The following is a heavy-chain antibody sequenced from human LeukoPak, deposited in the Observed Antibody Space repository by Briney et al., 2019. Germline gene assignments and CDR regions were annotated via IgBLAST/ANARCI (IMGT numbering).Heavy chain of an antibody. D-gene: IGHD3-16*01. J-gene: IGHJ4*02. CDR3: ARVINYCFDH. CDR1: GFTISSNH. CDR2: IFSGGTT. Sequence: GGSLRLSCTASGFTISSNHMNWVRQAPGKGLEWVSIIFSGGTTYYADSVKGRFTISRDNSKDTLYLQMNSLSTEDTATYYCARVINYCFDHWGQGTLVTVSS. V-gene: IGHV3-53*01.